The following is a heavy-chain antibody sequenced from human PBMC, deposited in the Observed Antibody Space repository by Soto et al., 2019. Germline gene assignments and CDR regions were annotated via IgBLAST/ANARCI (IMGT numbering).Heavy chain of an antibody. Sequence: EVQLVESGGGLIQPGGSLRLSCAASGFVVTNYYMSWVRQAPGKGLEWVAVFFTGGDTHYSDSVKGRFTISRDNSKNTLYLQMNGLRAGETAVYYCAREPLWSGPLPLDDFDLWGQGTMVTVSS. J-gene: IGHJ3*01. CDR2: FFTGGDT. D-gene: IGHD3-3*01. CDR3: AREPLWSGPLPLDDFDL. V-gene: IGHV3-53*01. CDR1: GFVVTNYY.